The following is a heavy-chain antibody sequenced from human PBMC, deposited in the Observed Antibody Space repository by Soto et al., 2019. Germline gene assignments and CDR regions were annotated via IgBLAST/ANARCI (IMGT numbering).Heavy chain of an antibody. Sequence: PGGSLRLSCAASGFTFSSYSMNWVRQAPGKGLEWVSSISSSSSYIYYADSVKGRFTISRDNAKNSLYLQMNSLRAEDTAVYYCASTQLRHYYDSSGYSEFDYWGQGTLVTVSS. CDR3: ASTQLRHYYDSSGYSEFDY. CDR1: GFTFSSYS. CDR2: ISSSSSYI. D-gene: IGHD3-22*01. V-gene: IGHV3-21*01. J-gene: IGHJ4*02.